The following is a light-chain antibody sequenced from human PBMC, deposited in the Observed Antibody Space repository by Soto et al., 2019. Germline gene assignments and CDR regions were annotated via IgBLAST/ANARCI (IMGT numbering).Light chain of an antibody. J-gene: IGKJ5*01. CDR2: AAS. CDR3: QPSYSTPPIT. Sequence: DIQMTQCPSSLSGCVGDRVTITCRSSQSISSYLNWYQHKTGKAPKLLIYAASSLKSGVPSRFSGSGSGTDFNLTISSLQPEDFANYSCQPSYSTPPITFGQGTRLEIK. V-gene: IGKV1-39*01. CDR1: QSISSY.